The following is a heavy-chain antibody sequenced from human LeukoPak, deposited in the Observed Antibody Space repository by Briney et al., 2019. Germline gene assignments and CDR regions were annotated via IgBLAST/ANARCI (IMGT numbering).Heavy chain of an antibody. CDR1: GYSFTNYW. J-gene: IGHJ4*02. CDR2: IYTVDSDT. D-gene: IGHD6-13*01. V-gene: IGHV5-51*01. CDR3: ARGSSTWYFDY. Sequence: GESLKISCKASGYSFTNYWIGWVRQMPGKGLEWMGIIYTVDSDTTYSPSFQGQVTISADKSISTAYMQLSSLRASDTAMYYCARGSSTWYFDYWGQGTLVT.